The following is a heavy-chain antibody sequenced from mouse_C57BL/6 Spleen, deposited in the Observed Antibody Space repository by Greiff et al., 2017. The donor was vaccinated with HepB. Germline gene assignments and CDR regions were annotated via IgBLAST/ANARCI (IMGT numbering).Heavy chain of an antibody. CDR1: GFTFSDYY. D-gene: IGHD2-3*01. V-gene: IGHV5-16*01. Sequence: EVQRVESEGGLVQPGRSMKLSCTASGFTFSDYYMAWVRQVPEKGLEWVANINYDGSSTYYLDSLKSRFIISRDNAKNILYLQMSSLKSEDTATYYCARVYGYFDVWGTGTTVTVSS. CDR3: ARVYGYFDV. CDR2: INYDGSST. J-gene: IGHJ1*03.